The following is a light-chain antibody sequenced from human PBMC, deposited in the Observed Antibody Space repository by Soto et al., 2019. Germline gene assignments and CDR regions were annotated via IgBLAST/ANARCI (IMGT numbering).Light chain of an antibody. CDR3: QQYNNWPPIT. V-gene: IGKV3D-15*01. CDR1: QSISSN. Sequence: EIVMTQSPATLSVSPGERGPLSCRASQSISSNLAWYQQKPGQAPRLLIYGASTRAPGIPARFSGSRSGTEFTLTISSLQSEDFAVYYCQQYNNWPPITFGQGTRLEIK. J-gene: IGKJ5*01. CDR2: GAS.